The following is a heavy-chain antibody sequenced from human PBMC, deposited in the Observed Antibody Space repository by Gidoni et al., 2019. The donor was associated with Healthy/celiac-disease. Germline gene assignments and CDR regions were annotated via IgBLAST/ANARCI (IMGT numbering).Heavy chain of an antibody. J-gene: IGHJ4*02. V-gene: IGHV4-61*02. CDR3: ARDEGSSGWYYFDY. D-gene: IGHD6-19*01. CDR2: IYTSGST. CDR1: GGSISSGGFY. Sequence: QVQLQESGPGLVKPSQTRSLPCTVSGGSISSGGFYWSWIRQPAGKGLGWIGRIYTSGSTNYNPSLKSRVTISVDTSKNQFSLKLSSVTAADTAVYYCARDEGSSGWYYFDYWGQGTLVTVSS.